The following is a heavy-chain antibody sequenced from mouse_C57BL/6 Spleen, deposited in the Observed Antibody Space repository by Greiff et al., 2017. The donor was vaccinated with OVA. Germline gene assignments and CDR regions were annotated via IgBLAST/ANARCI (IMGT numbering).Heavy chain of an antibody. D-gene: IGHD1-1*01. Sequence: VQLVESGAELAKPGASVKLSCKASGYTFTSYWMNWVKQRPGQGLEWIGYINPSSGYPTYNQKFKDKATLTADKSSSTAYMQLSSLTYEDSAVYYCARTPVDYYAMDYWGQGTSVTVSS. CDR2: INPSSGYP. J-gene: IGHJ4*01. V-gene: IGHV1-7*01. CDR3: ARTPVDYYAMDY. CDR1: GYTFTSYW.